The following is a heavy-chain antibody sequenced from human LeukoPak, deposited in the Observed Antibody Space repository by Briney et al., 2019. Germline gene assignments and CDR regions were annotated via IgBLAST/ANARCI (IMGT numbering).Heavy chain of an antibody. D-gene: IGHD5-12*01. Sequence: ASVKVSCKASGYTFTSYYMHWVRQAPGQGLEWMGIINPSGGSTSYAQKFQGRVTMTRDTSTSTVYMELSSLRSEDTAVYYCARGASRVATGDAFDIWGQGTMVTVSS. CDR2: INPSGGST. CDR3: ARGASRVATGDAFDI. CDR1: GYTFTSYY. V-gene: IGHV1-46*01. J-gene: IGHJ3*02.